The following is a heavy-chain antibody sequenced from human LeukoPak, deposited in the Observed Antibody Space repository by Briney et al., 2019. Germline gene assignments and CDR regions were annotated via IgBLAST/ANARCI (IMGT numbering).Heavy chain of an antibody. CDR2: INHSGST. J-gene: IGHJ4*02. V-gene: IGHV4-34*01. CDR3: ARGRRDRSGYYPRRFDY. Sequence: SETLSLTCAVYGGSFSGYYWSWIRQPPGKGLEWIGEINHSGSTNYNPSLKSRVTISVDTSKNQFSLKLSSVTAADTAVYYCARGRRDRSGYYPRRFDYWGQGTLVTVSS. CDR1: GGSFSGYY. D-gene: IGHD3-22*01.